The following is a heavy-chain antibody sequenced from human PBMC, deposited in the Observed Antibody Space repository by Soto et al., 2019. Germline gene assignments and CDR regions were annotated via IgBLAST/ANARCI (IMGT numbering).Heavy chain of an antibody. D-gene: IGHD1-7*01. CDR3: ARGITGTTGYFDY. Sequence: PGGSLRLSCAASGFTFSSYGMHWVRQAPGKGLEWVAVIWYDGSNKYYADSVKGRFTISRDNSKNTLYLQMNSLRAEDTAVYYCARGITGTTGYFDYWGQGTLVTVSS. J-gene: IGHJ4*02. CDR2: IWYDGSNK. V-gene: IGHV3-33*01. CDR1: GFTFSSYG.